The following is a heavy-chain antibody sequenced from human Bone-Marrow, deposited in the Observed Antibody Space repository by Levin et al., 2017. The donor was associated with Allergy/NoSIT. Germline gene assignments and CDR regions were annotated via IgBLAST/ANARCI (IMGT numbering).Heavy chain of an antibody. CDR1: QDSFSDYA. J-gene: IGHJ4*02. D-gene: IGHD3-16*02. CDR3: ARGPKYSWGSYRYFDF. Sequence: SVKVSCKTSQDSFSDYAIGWVRQAPGQGLEWMGGTIPSFGTTHSAQNFQGRLTIIADESTRTSYLELTGLTSADTALYYCARGPKYSWGSYRYFDFWGLGTLVTVTS. V-gene: IGHV1-69*13. CDR2: TIPSFGTT.